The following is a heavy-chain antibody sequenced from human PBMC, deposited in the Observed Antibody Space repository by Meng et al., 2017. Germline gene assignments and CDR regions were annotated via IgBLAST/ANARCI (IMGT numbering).Heavy chain of an antibody. V-gene: IGHV4-39*07. CDR1: GGSISSSSYY. D-gene: IGHD3-10*01. CDR3: ARGATGPYGSGSYYNRRNSDAFDI. Sequence: GSLRLSCTVSGGSISSSSYYWGWIRQPPGKGLEWIGSIYHSGSTYYNPSLKSRVTISVDTSKNQFSLKLSSVTAADTAVYYCARGATGPYGSGSYYNRRNSDAFDIWGQGTRVT. CDR2: IYHSGST. J-gene: IGHJ3*02.